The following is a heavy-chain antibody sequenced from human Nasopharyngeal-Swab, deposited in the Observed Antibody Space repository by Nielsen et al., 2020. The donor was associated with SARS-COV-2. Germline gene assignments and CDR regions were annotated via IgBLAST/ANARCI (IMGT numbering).Heavy chain of an antibody. CDR2: ISWNSGSI. CDR3: AKAPTMVRGVLDY. D-gene: IGHD3-10*01. Sequence: GGSLRLSCAASGFTFDDYAMPWVRQAPGKGLEWVSGISWNSGSIGYADSVKGRFTISRDNAKNSLYLQMNSLRAEDTALYYCAKAPTMVRGVLDYWGQGTLVTVSS. CDR1: GFTFDDYA. V-gene: IGHV3-9*01. J-gene: IGHJ4*02.